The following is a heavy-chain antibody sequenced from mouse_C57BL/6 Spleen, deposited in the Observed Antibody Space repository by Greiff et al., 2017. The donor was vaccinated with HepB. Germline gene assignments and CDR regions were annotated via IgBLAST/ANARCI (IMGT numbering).Heavy chain of an antibody. CDR2: IYPGSGST. D-gene: IGHD3-3*01. CDR1: GYTFTSYW. CDR3: ARAGTPRGTDY. V-gene: IGHV1-55*01. J-gene: IGHJ2*01. Sequence: QVHVKQPGAELVKPGASVKMSCKASGYTFTSYWITWVKQRPGQGLEWIGDIYPGSGSTNYNEKFKSKATLTVDTSSSTAYMQLSSLTSEDSAVYYCARAGTPRGTDYGGQGTTLTVSS.